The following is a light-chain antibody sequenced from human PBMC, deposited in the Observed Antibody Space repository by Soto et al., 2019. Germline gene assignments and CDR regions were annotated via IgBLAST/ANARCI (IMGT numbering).Light chain of an antibody. CDR1: QSVSSN. J-gene: IGKJ1*01. Sequence: EIVLTQSPATLSVSPGERATLSCRASQSVSSNLAGYQQKPGQAPRLLIYNKTSRATGIPDRFSGSGSGTDFTLTISRLEPEDFAVYYCQEYGSSPQTFGQGTNVDIK. V-gene: IGKV3-20*01. CDR3: QEYGSSPQT. CDR2: NKT.